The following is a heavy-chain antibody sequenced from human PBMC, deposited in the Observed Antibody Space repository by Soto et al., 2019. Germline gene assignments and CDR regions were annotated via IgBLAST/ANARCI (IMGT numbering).Heavy chain of an antibody. Sequence: ASVKVSCKASGYTFTSYGISWVRQAPGQGLEWMGWISAYNGNTNYAQKLQGRVTMTTDTSTSTAYMELRSLRSDDTAVYYCARNVLRYFDWLLTIDYWGQGTLVTVSS. CDR2: ISAYNGNT. J-gene: IGHJ4*02. D-gene: IGHD3-9*01. CDR3: ARNVLRYFDWLLTIDY. CDR1: GYTFTSYG. V-gene: IGHV1-18*01.